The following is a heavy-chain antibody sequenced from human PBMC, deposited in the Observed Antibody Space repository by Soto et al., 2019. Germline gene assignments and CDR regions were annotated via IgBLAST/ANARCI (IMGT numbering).Heavy chain of an antibody. CDR3: SLLPESPDAFDI. CDR2: IWYDGSNK. J-gene: IGHJ3*02. V-gene: IGHV3-33*01. Sequence: PGGSLRLSCAASGFTFSSYGMHWVRQAPGKGLEWVAVIWYDGSNKYYADSVKGRFTISRDNSKNTLYLQMNSLRAEDTAVYYCSLLPESPDAFDIWGQGTMVTVSS. CDR1: GFTFSSYG.